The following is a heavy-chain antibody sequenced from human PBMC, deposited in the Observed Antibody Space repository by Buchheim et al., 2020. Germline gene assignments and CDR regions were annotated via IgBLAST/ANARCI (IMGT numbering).Heavy chain of an antibody. CDR3: ARRYYDFWHGRVDV. D-gene: IGHD3-3*01. Sequence: QVQLQQWGAGLLKPSETLSLTCAVSGGSFSGYYWSWIRQPPGKGLEWIGEINHSGSTNYNPSLKSRVTISVDTSKNQFSLKLSSVTAADTAVYYCARRYYDFWHGRVDVWGQGTT. CDR2: INHSGST. CDR1: GGSFSGYY. V-gene: IGHV4-34*01. J-gene: IGHJ6*02.